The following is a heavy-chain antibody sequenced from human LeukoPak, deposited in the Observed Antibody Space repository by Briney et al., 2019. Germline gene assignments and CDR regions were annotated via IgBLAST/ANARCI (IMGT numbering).Heavy chain of an antibody. CDR2: FDPENDER. J-gene: IGHJ4*02. CDR3: ATEMTSVVPDY. Sequence: PEASVKVSCKVSGHTLSELTMHWVRQAPGKGLEWMGGFDPENDERIYARKFRGRLTMTEDTPTDTAYMELSSLRSEDTAVYFCATEMTSVVPDYWGQGTLVTVSS. D-gene: IGHD4-11*01. CDR1: GHTLSELT. V-gene: IGHV1-24*01.